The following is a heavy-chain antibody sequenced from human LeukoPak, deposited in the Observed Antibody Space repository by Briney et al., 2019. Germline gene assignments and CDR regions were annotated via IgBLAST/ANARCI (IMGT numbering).Heavy chain of an antibody. D-gene: IGHD3-10*01. V-gene: IGHV4-39*01. CDR1: GGSISSSSYY. Sequence: SETLSLTCTDSGGSISSSSYYWGWIRQPPRKGLEWIGSIYYSGSTYYNPSLKSRVTISVDTSKNQFSLKLSSVTAADTAVYYCARWGYYGSGSPFDYWGQGTLVTVSS. J-gene: IGHJ4*02. CDR3: ARWGYYGSGSPFDY. CDR2: IYYSGST.